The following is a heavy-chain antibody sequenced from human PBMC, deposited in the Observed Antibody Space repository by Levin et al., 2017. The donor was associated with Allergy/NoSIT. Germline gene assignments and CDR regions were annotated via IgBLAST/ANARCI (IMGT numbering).Heavy chain of an antibody. V-gene: IGHV1-2*02. D-gene: IGHD4-17*01. CDR3: ARNYGGYGGVDALDI. Sequence: ASVKVSCKASGYTFTGYYMHWVRQAPGQGLEWMGWINPNSGATNSARKFQGRVTLTRDTSISTAYMELSRLRSDDTAVYYCARNYGGYGGVDALDIWGQGTMVTVSS. J-gene: IGHJ3*02. CDR2: INPNSGAT. CDR1: GYTFTGYY.